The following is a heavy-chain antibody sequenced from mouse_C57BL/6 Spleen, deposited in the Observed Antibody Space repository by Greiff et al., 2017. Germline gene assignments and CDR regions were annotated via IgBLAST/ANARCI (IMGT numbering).Heavy chain of an antibody. CDR2: IDPSDSYT. CDR1: GYTFTSYW. J-gene: IGHJ3*01. Sequence: QVQLQQPGAELVMPGASVKLSCKASGYTFTSYWMHWVKQRPGQGLEWIGEIDPSDSYTNYNQKFKGKSTLTVDKSSSTAYMQLSSLTSDDSAVYYCARRDDGYYIAYWGQGTLVTVSA. V-gene: IGHV1-69*01. D-gene: IGHD2-3*01. CDR3: ARRDDGYYIAY.